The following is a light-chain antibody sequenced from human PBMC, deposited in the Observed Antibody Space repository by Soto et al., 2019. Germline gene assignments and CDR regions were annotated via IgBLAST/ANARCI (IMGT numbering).Light chain of an antibody. CDR1: QSVSSY. CDR3: QQRINWPRFT. V-gene: IGKV3-11*01. Sequence: EIVLTQSPATLSLSPGERATLSCRASQSVSSYLAWYQQKPGQAPRLLIYDASNRATGFPARFSGSGSGTDFSLTISSLEPEDFAVYYCQQRINWPRFTFVPGTKVDIK. CDR2: DAS. J-gene: IGKJ3*01.